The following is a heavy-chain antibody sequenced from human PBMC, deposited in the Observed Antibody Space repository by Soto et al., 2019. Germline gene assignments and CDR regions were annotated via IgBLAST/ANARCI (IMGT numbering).Heavy chain of an antibody. J-gene: IGHJ5*02. D-gene: IGHD6-19*01. V-gene: IGHV4-31*02. Sequence: PGKGLEWIGYIYYSGSTYYNPSLKSRVTISVDTSKNQFSLKLSSVTAADTAVYYCARVRYSSGWFDWFDPWGQGTLVTVSS. CDR2: IYYSGST. CDR3: ARVRYSSGWFDWFDP.